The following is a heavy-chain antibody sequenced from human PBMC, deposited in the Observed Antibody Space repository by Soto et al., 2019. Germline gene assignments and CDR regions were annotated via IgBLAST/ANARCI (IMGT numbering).Heavy chain of an antibody. V-gene: IGHV5-51*01. Sequence: GESLKISCKGFGYSFTSYWIGWVRQMPGKGPEWMGIIYPGDSNTRYSPSFQGQVTISADKSINTAYLQWNSLKASDTAMYYCARRGPGYSYCYGGKDFWGQGTTVTVSS. CDR3: ARRGPGYSYCYGGKDF. CDR2: IYPGDSNT. J-gene: IGHJ6*02. D-gene: IGHD5-18*01. CDR1: GYSFTSYW.